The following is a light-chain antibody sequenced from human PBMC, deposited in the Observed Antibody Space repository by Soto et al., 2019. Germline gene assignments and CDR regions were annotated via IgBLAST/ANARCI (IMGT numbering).Light chain of an antibody. CDR2: DAS. CDR3: QQRKNWPLT. J-gene: IGKJ4*01. V-gene: IGKV3-11*01. Sequence: EIVSTQSPVTLSLSPGERATLSCRASQSVSSYLGWYQQKPGQAPRLLIYDASNRATGIPARFSGSGSGTDFTLTISSLEPEDFAVYYCQQRKNWPLTFGGGTKVDIK. CDR1: QSVSSY.